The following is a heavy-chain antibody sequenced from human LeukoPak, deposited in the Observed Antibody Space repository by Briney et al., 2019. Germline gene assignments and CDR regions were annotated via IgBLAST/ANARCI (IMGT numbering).Heavy chain of an antibody. V-gene: IGHV4-59*01. J-gene: IGHJ4*02. CDR3: ARAGYDFWSGYFDY. Sequence: SETLSLTCTVSGGSISSYYWSWIRQPPGKGLEWIGYIYYSGSTNYNPSLKSRVTISVDTSKNQFSLKLSSVTAADTAVYYCARAGYDFWSGYFDYWGQGTLVTVSS. CDR1: GGSISSYY. D-gene: IGHD3-3*01. CDR2: IYYSGST.